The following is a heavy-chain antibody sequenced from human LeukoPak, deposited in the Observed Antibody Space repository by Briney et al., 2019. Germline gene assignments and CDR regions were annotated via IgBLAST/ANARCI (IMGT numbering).Heavy chain of an antibody. CDR2: INIDESNT. D-gene: IGHD2-8*01. CDR3: GRGGNGIDI. Sequence: PGGSLRLSCAASGFTFSHYLMHWVRQAPGQGLVWVSRINIDESNTNSYTDSFKGRFIISRDNAKNTLYLQMNSLRAEETAVYFCGRGGNGIDIWGQGTTVIVSS. V-gene: IGHV3-74*01. CDR1: GFTFSHYL. J-gene: IGHJ3*02.